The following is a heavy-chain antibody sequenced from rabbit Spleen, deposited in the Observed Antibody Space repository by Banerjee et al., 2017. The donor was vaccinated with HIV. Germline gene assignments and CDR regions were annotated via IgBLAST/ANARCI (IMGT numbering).Heavy chain of an antibody. CDR1: GFDFSNFG. V-gene: IGHV1S45*01. D-gene: IGHD1-1*01. CDR2: INIVTGKS. J-gene: IGHJ4*01. CDR3: ARDLVAVIGWNFNL. Sequence: QEQLTETGGGLVQPGGSLTLSCKASGFDFSNFGVSWVRQAPGKGLEWIACINIVTGKSVYASWAKGRFTMSRTSSTTVTLQMTSLTAADTATYFCARDLVAVIGWNFNLWGPGTLVTVS.